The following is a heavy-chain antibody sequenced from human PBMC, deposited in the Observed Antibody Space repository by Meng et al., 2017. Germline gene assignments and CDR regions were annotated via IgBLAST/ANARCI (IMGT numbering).Heavy chain of an antibody. CDR3: ARDLADYYDSSGYHYGFDY. J-gene: IGHJ4*02. V-gene: IGHV1-18*01. CDR2: ISAYNGNT. CDR1: GYTFTSYG. D-gene: IGHD3-22*01. Sequence: QVQPGQAGAEVKTPGASVTVSCQASGYTFTSYGISWVRQAPGQGLEWMGWISAYNGNTNYAQKLQGRVTMTTDTSTSTAYMELRSLRSDDTAVYYCARDLADYYDSSGYHYGFDYWGQGTLVTVSS.